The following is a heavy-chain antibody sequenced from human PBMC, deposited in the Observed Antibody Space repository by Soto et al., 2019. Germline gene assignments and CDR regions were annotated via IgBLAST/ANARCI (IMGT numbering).Heavy chain of an antibody. V-gene: IGHV4-31*03. D-gene: IGHD3-9*01. CDR1: GGSISSGGYY. Sequence: QVQLQESGPGLVKPSQTLSLTCTVSGGSISSGGYYWSWIRQHPGKGLEWIGYIYYSGSTYYNPSLKSRVTISVDTSKSQVSLQVSSVTAADTAVYYCARGSGIWGFDWLNYGMDVWGQGTTVTVSS. J-gene: IGHJ6*02. CDR2: IYYSGST. CDR3: ARGSGIWGFDWLNYGMDV.